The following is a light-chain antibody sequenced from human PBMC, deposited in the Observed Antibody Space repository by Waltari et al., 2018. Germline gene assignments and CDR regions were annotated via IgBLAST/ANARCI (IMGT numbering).Light chain of an antibody. CDR2: DVF. Sequence: QSALTQPPSVSGSPGQSVSISCTGSSNDVGGYDHVSWYQHLPGKAPKLIIYDVFKRPSGVPDRFSGSKSGNTASLTISGLQSEDEATYSCCSYAGTNTLEFGGGTHLTVL. J-gene: IGLJ2*01. CDR1: SNDVGGYDH. CDR3: CSYAGTNTLE. V-gene: IGLV2-11*01.